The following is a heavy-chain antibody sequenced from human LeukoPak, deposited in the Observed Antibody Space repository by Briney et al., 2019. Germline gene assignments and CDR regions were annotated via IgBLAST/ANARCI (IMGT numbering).Heavy chain of an antibody. D-gene: IGHD6-6*01. V-gene: IGHV4-59*12. CDR1: GGTINNYY. CDR2: IYYSGST. CDR3: ARALVGSSSGYFYYYMDV. J-gene: IGHJ6*03. Sequence: SETLSLTCTVSGGTINNYYWSWIRQPPGKGLEWIGSIYYSGSTYYNPSLKSRVTISVDTSKNQLSLNLSSVTAADTAVYYCARALVGSSSGYFYYYMDVWGKGTTVTVSS.